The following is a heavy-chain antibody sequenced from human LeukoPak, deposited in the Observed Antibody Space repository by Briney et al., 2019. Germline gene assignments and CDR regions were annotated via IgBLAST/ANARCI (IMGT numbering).Heavy chain of an antibody. D-gene: IGHD3-22*01. CDR2: ISGSGGST. J-gene: IGHJ4*02. CDR1: GFTFSSYA. Sequence: GGSLRLSCAASGFTFSSYAMSWVRQAPGKGLEWVSAISGSGGSTYYADSVKGRFTISRDNSKNTLYLQMNSLRAEDTAVYYCARDLSRYYYDSSGYSTFDYWGQGTLVTVSS. CDR3: ARDLSRYYYDSSGYSTFDY. V-gene: IGHV3-23*01.